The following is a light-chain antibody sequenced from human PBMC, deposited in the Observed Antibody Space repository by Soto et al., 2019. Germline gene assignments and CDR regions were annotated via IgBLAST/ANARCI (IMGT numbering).Light chain of an antibody. CDR1: QSVRSNY. J-gene: IGKJ2*01. Sequence: EIVLTQSPGTLSLSPGETATLSCRASQSVRSNYLAWYQQKPGQAPRLLISDASSRATGIPDRFSGSGSDTDFTLTISRLEPEDFAVYYCQQYAGSPRTFGQGTKLEIK. V-gene: IGKV3-20*01. CDR2: DAS. CDR3: QQYAGSPRT.